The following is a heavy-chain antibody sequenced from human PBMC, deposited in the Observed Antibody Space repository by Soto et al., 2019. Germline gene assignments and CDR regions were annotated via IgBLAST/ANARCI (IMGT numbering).Heavy chain of an antibody. CDR1: GYTFTSYY. V-gene: IGHV1-46*01. J-gene: IGHJ3*02. CDR2: INPSGGST. CDR3: ARETGTTDGGGAFDI. D-gene: IGHD1-7*01. Sequence: ASVKVSCKASGYTFTSYYMHWVRQAPGQGLEWMGIINPSGGSTSYAQKFQGRVTMTRDTSTSTVYMELSSLRSEDTAVYYCARETGTTDGGGAFDIWGQGTMVTVSS.